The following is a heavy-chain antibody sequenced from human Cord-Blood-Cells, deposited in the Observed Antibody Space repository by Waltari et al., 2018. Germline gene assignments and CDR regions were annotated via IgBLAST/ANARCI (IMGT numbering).Heavy chain of an antibody. J-gene: IGHJ2*01. V-gene: IGHV4-34*01. CDR3: ARGRGYRSYWYFDL. D-gene: IGHD2-15*01. Sequence: QVQLQQWGAGLLRPSETLSPTCAAYGGSSIGSYWRWIRQPPGKGLEWIGEINHSGSTNYNPSLKSRVTISVDTSKNQFSLKLSSVTAADTAVYYCARGRGYRSYWYFDLWGRGTLVTVSS. CDR2: INHSGST. CDR1: GGSSIGSY.